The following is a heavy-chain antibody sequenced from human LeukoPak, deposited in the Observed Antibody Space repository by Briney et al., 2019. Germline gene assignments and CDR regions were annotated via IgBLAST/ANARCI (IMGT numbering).Heavy chain of an antibody. J-gene: IGHJ3*02. CDR3: ARGLGITFGGVIAATDAFDI. CDR1: GGSISSYY. CDR2: IYTSGST. V-gene: IGHV4-4*07. D-gene: IGHD3-16*02. Sequence: PLETLSLTCTVSGGSISSYYWSWIRQPAGKGLEWIGRIYTSGSTNYNPSLKSRVTMSVDTSKNQFFLKLSSVTAADTAVYYCARGLGITFGGVIAATDAFDIWGQGTMVTVSS.